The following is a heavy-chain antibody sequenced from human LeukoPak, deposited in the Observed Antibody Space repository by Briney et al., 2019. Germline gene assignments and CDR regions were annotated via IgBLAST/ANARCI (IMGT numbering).Heavy chain of an antibody. Sequence: SETLSLTCAVSGYSISSGYYWGWIRQPSGKGLEWIGSIYHSGSTYYNPSLKSRVTISVDTSKNQFSLKLSSVTAADTAVYYCARLLARGFLEWLPLGAFDIWGQGTMVTVSS. V-gene: IGHV4-38-2*01. CDR1: GYSISSGYY. J-gene: IGHJ3*02. CDR3: ARLLARGFLEWLPLGAFDI. CDR2: IYHSGST. D-gene: IGHD3-3*01.